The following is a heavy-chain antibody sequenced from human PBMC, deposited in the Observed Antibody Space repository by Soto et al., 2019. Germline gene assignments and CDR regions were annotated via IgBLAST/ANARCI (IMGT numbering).Heavy chain of an antibody. J-gene: IGHJ5*02. V-gene: IGHV3-21*01. D-gene: IGHD3-10*01. Sequence: PGVSLRLSFAASGFNFSTYGMLWLRQAPGKGLEWLSSISDSGHYIYYADSVRGRFTTSRDNAKNSLFLHMNSLRVEDTAVYYWARCRGSRPWYGGLWFH. CDR3: ARCRGSRPWYGGLWFH. CDR1: GFNFSTYG. CDR2: ISDSGHYI.